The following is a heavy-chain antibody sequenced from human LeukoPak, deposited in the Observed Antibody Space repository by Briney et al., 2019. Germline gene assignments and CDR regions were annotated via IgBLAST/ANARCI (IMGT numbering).Heavy chain of an antibody. D-gene: IGHD6-19*01. Sequence: GGSLRLSCAASGFTFSSYGMHWVRQAPGKGLEWVAVISYDGSNKYYADSVKGRFTISRDNSKNTLYLQMNSLRAEDTAEYYCAKEAEQWLVPSYFDYWGQGTLVTVSS. CDR1: GFTFSSYG. J-gene: IGHJ4*02. V-gene: IGHV3-30*18. CDR3: AKEAEQWLVPSYFDY. CDR2: ISYDGSNK.